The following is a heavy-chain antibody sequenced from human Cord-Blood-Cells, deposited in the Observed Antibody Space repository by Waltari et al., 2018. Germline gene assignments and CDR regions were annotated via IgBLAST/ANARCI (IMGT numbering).Heavy chain of an antibody. D-gene: IGHD2-8*02. J-gene: IGHJ4*02. CDR1: GGSFSGYY. CDR3: AREYCTGGVCLYYFDY. CDR2: INHSGST. V-gene: IGHV4-34*01. Sequence: QVQLQQWGAGLLKPSETLSLTCAVYGGSFSGYYWSWIRQPPGKGLEWIGEINHSGSTNYNPTLKSPVTISVDTSKNQFSLKLSSVTAADTAVYYCAREYCTGGVCLYYFDYWGQGTLVTVSS.